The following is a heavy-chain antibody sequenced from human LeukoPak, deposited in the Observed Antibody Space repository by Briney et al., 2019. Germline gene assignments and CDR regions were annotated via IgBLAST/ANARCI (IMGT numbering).Heavy chain of an antibody. CDR1: GYSMSSGYY. J-gene: IGHJ4*02. D-gene: IGHD7-27*01. V-gene: IGHV4-38-2*02. CDR3: ASRKLGNDY. Sequence: SETLSLTCTVSGYSMSSGYYWGWIRQPPGKGLQWIGSIFHSGNSYYNPSLKSRVTISADTSQNQFSLKLSSVTAADTAVYYCASRKLGNDYWGQGTLVTVSS. CDR2: IFHSGNS.